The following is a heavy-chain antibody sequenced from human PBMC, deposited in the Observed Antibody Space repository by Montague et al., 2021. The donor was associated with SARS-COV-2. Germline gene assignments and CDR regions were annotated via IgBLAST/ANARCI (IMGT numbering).Heavy chain of an antibody. Sequence: SETLSLTCTVSGGSISSHNYYWDWIRQPPGKGLEWIGSIYDSGSTYYNPSLKSRVTISVDTSKNHFSLKLNSMTAADTAFYYCARRGRKLLPVATTIGGFDIWGQGTMVTVSS. D-gene: IGHD1-26*01. CDR1: GGSISSHNYY. J-gene: IGHJ3*02. V-gene: IGHV4-39*02. CDR2: IYDSGST. CDR3: ARRGRKLLPVATTIGGFDI.